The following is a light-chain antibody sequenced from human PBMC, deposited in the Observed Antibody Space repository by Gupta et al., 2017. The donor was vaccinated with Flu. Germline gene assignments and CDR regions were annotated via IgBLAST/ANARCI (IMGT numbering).Light chain of an antibody. Sequence: GALSLSPGERVTLSCRASQSVDRNHLAGYQQKPGQAPRLLIYGTSNRAPGIPDRFSGGGSGTDFTLTINRLEPEDFALFYCHHYGTSPYTFGQGTKVEIK. V-gene: IGKV3-20*01. CDR1: QSVDRNH. J-gene: IGKJ2*01. CDR3: HHYGTSPYT. CDR2: GTS.